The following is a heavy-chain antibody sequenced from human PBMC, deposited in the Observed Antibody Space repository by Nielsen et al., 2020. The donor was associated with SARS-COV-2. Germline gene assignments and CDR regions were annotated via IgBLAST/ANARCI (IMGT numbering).Heavy chain of an antibody. CDR3: AKDLGPGYVAAAMLGYYYYYGMDV. V-gene: IGHV3-30*18. CDR2: ISYDGSNK. D-gene: IGHD2-2*01. CDR1: GFTFSSYG. Sequence: GESLKISCAASGFTFSSYGIHWVRQAPGKGLEWVAVISYDGSNKYYADSVKGRFTISRDNSKNTLYLQMNSLRAEDTAVYYCAKDLGPGYVAAAMLGYYYYYGMDVWGQGTTVTVSS. J-gene: IGHJ6*02.